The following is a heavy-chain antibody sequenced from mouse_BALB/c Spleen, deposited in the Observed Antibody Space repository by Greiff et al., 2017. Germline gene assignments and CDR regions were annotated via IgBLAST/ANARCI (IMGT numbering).Heavy chain of an antibody. CDR1: GFTFSSYA. CDR2: ISSGGSYT. Sequence: EVQVVESGGGLVKPGGSLKLSCAASGFTFSSYAMSWVRQTPEKRLEWVATISSGGSYTYYPDSVKGRFTISRDNAKNTLYLQMSSLRSEDTAMYYCARPFMIHEDYFDYWGQGTTLTVSS. D-gene: IGHD2-3*01. V-gene: IGHV5-9-3*01. CDR3: ARPFMIHEDYFDY. J-gene: IGHJ2*01.